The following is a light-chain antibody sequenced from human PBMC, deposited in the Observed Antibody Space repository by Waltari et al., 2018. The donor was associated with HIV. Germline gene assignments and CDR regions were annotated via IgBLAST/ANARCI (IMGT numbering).Light chain of an antibody. CDR3: QQYNGWPRT. CDR2: GAS. V-gene: IGKV3-15*01. CDR1: QNVITN. J-gene: IGKJ1*01. Sequence: EIVMTQSPATLSVSPGERVTLSCRASQNVITNLAWYQQKPGQAPSLLIYGASTRASGIPAWFTGGGSGSDFTLTINSLQSEDCGLYYCQQYNGWPRTFGQGTKVE.